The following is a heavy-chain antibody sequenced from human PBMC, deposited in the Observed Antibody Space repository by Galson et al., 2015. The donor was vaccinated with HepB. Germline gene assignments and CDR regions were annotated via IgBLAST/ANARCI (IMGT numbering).Heavy chain of an antibody. V-gene: IGHV5-10-1*01. Sequence: QSGAEVKKPGESLRISCKGSGYSFTSYWISWVRQMPGKGLEWMGRIDPSDSYTNYSPSFQGHVTISADKSISTAYLQWSSLKASDTAMYYCARHLLAYGVELPIHKDDAFDIWGQGTMVTVSS. D-gene: IGHD1-7*01. CDR1: GYSFTSYW. CDR2: IDPSDSYT. CDR3: ARHLLAYGVELPIHKDDAFDI. J-gene: IGHJ3*02.